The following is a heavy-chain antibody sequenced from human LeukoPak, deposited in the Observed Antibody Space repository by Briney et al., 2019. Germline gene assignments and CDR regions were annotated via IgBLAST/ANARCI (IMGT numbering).Heavy chain of an antibody. CDR2: IRSKAYGGTT. CDR1: GGSFSGYY. CDR3: TRSFGQWLQFDY. J-gene: IGHJ4*02. D-gene: IGHD6-19*01. V-gene: IGHV3-49*03. Sequence: LSLTCAVYGGSFSGYYWSWFRQAPGKGLEWVGFIRSKAYGGTTEYAASVKGRFTISRDDSKSIAYLQMNSLKTEDTAVYYCTRSFGQWLQFDYWGQGTLVTVSS.